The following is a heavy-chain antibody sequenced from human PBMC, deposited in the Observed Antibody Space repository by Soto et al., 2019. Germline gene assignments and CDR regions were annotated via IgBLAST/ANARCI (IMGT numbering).Heavy chain of an antibody. CDR3: ARGRRTCTEKTCYTDFDF. Sequence: QVHLVQSGAEVKTPGASVTISCKASGYTFSDYGIHWIRQAPGQRPEWLGWILCLNDRKEYSKKFKGRISLTRDTSASTAYMGLSRLRSEDTAVYYCARGRRTCTEKTCYTDFDFWGQGSLVSVSS. CDR1: GYTFSDYG. CDR2: ILCLNDRK. D-gene: IGHD2-2*02. V-gene: IGHV1-3*01. J-gene: IGHJ4*02.